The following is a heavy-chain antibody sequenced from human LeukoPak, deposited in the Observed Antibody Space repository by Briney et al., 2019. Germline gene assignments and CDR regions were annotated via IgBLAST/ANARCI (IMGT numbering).Heavy chain of an antibody. D-gene: IGHD3-22*01. CDR1: GFTFSSYW. CDR3: AKDSGGYGYYYDSSGYSYFDY. Sequence: GGSLRLSCAASGFTFSSYWMHWVRQAPGKGLEWVAFIRYDGSNKYYADSVKGRFTISRDNSKNTLYLQMNSLRAEDTAVYYCAKDSGGYGYYYDSSGYSYFDYWGQGTLVTVSS. CDR2: IRYDGSNK. V-gene: IGHV3-30*02. J-gene: IGHJ4*02.